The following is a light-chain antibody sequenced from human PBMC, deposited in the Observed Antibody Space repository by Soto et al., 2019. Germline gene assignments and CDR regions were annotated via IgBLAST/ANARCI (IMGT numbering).Light chain of an antibody. CDR3: QQRRNWPPVYT. V-gene: IGKV3-11*01. CDR2: DAS. Sequence: ESVLTQSPATLSLSPGERATLSCRASQSLNIYLAWYQQKPGQAPRLLIYDASNRATGIPARFSGSGSGTDFTLTISSLEPEDFAVYYCQQRRNWPPVYTFGQGTKLEI. J-gene: IGKJ2*01. CDR1: QSLNIY.